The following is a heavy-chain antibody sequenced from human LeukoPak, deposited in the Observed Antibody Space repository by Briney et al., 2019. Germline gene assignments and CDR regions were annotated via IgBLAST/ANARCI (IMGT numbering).Heavy chain of an antibody. V-gene: IGHV3-66*01. Sequence: GGSLRLSCAASGFTVSSNYMSWVRQTPGKGLEWVSVIYSGGNTYYADSVKGRFTISRDNSKNTLYLQTNSLRAEDTAVYYCARAKIGYSYLIDYWGQGTLVTVSS. CDR1: GFTVSSNY. CDR2: IYSGGNT. CDR3: ARAKIGYSYLIDY. J-gene: IGHJ4*02. D-gene: IGHD5-18*01.